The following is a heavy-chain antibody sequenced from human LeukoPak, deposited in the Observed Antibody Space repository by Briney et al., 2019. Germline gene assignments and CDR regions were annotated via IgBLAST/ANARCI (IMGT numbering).Heavy chain of an antibody. CDR2: ISSSSRNI. CDR1: GFTFSSYN. V-gene: IGHV3-21*01. Sequence: KPGGSLRLSCAASGFTFSSYNMNWVRQAPGKGLEWVSFISSSSRNIFYADSVKGRFTISRDNAKNLLYLQMNSLRAEDTAVYYCARDESLDYWGQGTLVTVSS. CDR3: ARDESLDY. J-gene: IGHJ4*02.